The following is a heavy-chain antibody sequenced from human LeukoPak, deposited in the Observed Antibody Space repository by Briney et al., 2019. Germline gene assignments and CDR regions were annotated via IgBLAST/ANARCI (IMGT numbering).Heavy chain of an antibody. D-gene: IGHD2-15*01. J-gene: IGHJ3*02. Sequence: SVKVSCKASGGTFSSYAISWVRQAPGQGLEWMGGIIPIFGTANYAQKFQGRVTITADESTSTAYMELSSLRSEDTAVYYCARDSTHRSGGSCYPGAFDIWGQGTMVTVSS. CDR2: IIPIFGTA. CDR1: GGTFSSYA. CDR3: ARDSTHRSGGSCYPGAFDI. V-gene: IGHV1-69*13.